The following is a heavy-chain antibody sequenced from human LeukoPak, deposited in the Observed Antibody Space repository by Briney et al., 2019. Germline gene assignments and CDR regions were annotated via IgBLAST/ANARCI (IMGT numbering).Heavy chain of an antibody. Sequence: GRSLRLSCAASGFTFGSYAMSWVRQAPGKGLEWVSAISGSGGSTYYADSVKGRFTISRDNSKNTLYLQMNSLRAEDTAVYYCAKDHDFWSGYYYWGQGTLVTVSS. J-gene: IGHJ4*02. CDR3: AKDHDFWSGYYY. D-gene: IGHD3-3*01. CDR1: GFTFGSYA. CDR2: ISGSGGST. V-gene: IGHV3-23*01.